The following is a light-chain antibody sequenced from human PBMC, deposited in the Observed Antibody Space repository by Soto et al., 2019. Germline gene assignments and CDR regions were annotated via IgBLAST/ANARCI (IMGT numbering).Light chain of an antibody. V-gene: IGKV1-33*01. Sequence: DIQMTQSPSSLSASVGDIVTITCQASQNINNYLNWYQQKPGRAPKLLIYDASNLEAGVPSRFRRSGSGTDLTFTISRLQPEDIATYYCQQYENLPTFGQGTRLEI. CDR3: QQYENLPT. CDR2: DAS. J-gene: IGKJ5*01. CDR1: QNINNY.